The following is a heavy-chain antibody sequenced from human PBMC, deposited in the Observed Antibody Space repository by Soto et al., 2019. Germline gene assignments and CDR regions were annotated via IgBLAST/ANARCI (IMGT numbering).Heavy chain of an antibody. Sequence: KTSETLSLTCAVSGGSISSSSYYWGWIRQPPGKGLEWIGSIYYSGSTYYNPSLKSRVTISVDTSKNQFSLKLSSVTAADTAVYYCAGITGILYGMDVWGQGTTVTVSS. V-gene: IGHV4-39*01. CDR2: IYYSGST. CDR1: GGSISSSSYY. D-gene: IGHD1-20*01. CDR3: AGITGILYGMDV. J-gene: IGHJ6*02.